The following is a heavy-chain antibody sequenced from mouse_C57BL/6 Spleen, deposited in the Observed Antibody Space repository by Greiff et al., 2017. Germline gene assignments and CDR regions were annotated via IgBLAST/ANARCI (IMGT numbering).Heavy chain of an antibody. CDR2: IDHEAGEP. V-gene: IGHV14-2*01. Sequence: EVKVVESGAELVKPGASVKLSCTASGFNIKDYYMHWVKQRTEQGLEWIGRIDHEAGEPKSASEFPGKATITADTSSNTAYLQLRSLTSEDTAVYYCARGRTAYWGQGTTLTVSS. CDR1: GFNIKDYY. J-gene: IGHJ2*01. CDR3: ARGRTAY. D-gene: IGHD1-2*01.